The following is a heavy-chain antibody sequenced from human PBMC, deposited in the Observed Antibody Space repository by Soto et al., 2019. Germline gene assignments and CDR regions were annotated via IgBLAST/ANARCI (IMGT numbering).Heavy chain of an antibody. J-gene: IGHJ6*02. CDR3: AKDSWAIFGVPAGEYYAMDV. CDR2: ISGSGGTT. CDR1: GFTLENYA. D-gene: IGHD3-3*01. V-gene: IGHV3-23*01. Sequence: EVQLLESGGAPVQSGGSLRLSCVAYGFTLENYAMSWVRQAPGKGLEWVSAISGSGGTTYYSDSVKGRFTISRDNSKNTVYLQMNDLRVEDAAEYFCAKDSWAIFGVPAGEYYAMDVWGQGTTVTVSS.